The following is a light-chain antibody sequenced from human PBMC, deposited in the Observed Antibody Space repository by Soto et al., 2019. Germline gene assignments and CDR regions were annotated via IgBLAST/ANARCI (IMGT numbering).Light chain of an antibody. CDR3: LQCNNWPPAWT. CDR1: QSVSSN. V-gene: IGKV3-15*01. CDR2: AAS. J-gene: IGKJ1*01. Sequence: EIVMTQSPATLSVSPGERATLSCRASQSVSSNLAWYPQNPGQAPRLLIYAASARATGIPARFSGSGFGTEFTLTISSLQSEDVAVYYCLQCNNWPPAWTFGQGTKVDIK.